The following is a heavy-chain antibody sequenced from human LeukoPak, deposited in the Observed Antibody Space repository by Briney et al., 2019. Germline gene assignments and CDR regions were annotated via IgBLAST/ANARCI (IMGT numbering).Heavy chain of an antibody. V-gene: IGHV3-48*03. D-gene: IGHD5-18*01. CDR2: ISSSGNTI. Sequence: GGSLRLSCSASRFTFSSYALHWVRQAPGKGLEWVSYISSSGNTIFYADSVKGRFTISRDDAENSLYLQMNSLRVEDTAVYYCGRVALDTSMIHYWGQGTLVTVSS. J-gene: IGHJ4*02. CDR3: GRVALDTSMIHY. CDR1: RFTFSSYA.